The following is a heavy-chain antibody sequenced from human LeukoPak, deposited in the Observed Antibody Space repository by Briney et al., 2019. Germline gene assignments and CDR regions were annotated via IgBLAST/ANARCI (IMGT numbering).Heavy chain of an antibody. CDR2: IYYSGST. J-gene: IGHJ4*02. D-gene: IGHD3-10*01. Sequence: SETLSLTCAVYGGSFSGYYWSWIRQPPGKGLEWIGYIYYSGSTNYNPSLKSRVTISVDTSKNQFSLKLSSVTAADTAVYYCARGGKVLWPQTDIPFDYWGQGTLVTVSS. CDR3: ARGGKVLWPQTDIPFDY. CDR1: GGSFSGYY. V-gene: IGHV4-59*01.